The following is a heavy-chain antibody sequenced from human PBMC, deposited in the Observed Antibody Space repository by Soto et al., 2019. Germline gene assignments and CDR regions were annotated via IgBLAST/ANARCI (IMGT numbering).Heavy chain of an antibody. D-gene: IGHD3-10*01. Sequence: PGGSLRLSCAASGFTFSSRWMHWVRQDPGKGLQWVSRIRHDGADSNYADFVGGRFTISRDNTKNTLHLQMNSLRAEDTAVYFCAADLVAGSGSLGHWGQGTLVTV. CDR3: AADLVAGSGSLGH. CDR2: IRHDGADS. J-gene: IGHJ4*02. CDR1: GFTFSSRW. V-gene: IGHV3-74*01.